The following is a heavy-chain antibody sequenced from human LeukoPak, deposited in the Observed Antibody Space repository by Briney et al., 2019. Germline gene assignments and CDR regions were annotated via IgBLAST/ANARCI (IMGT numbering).Heavy chain of an antibody. Sequence: GGSLRLSCAASGFTFSSYGMHWVRQAPGKGLEWVAFIRYDGSNKYYTDSVKGRFTISRDNSKSMSYLQMNSLRAEDTAVYYCARLTGSYFDYWGQGTLVTVSS. CDR3: ARLTGSYFDY. D-gene: IGHD7-27*01. V-gene: IGHV3-30*02. CDR1: GFTFSSYG. J-gene: IGHJ4*02. CDR2: IRYDGSNK.